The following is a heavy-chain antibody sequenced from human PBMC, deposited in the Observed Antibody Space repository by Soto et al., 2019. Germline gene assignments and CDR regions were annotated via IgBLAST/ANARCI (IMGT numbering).Heavy chain of an antibody. CDR2: ISGSGVST. CDR1: EFTFSSYA. CDR3: AKDRGVVVVVTTGGAFDL. J-gene: IGHJ3*01. V-gene: IGHV3-23*01. D-gene: IGHD3-22*01. Sequence: EAQLLESGGGLVHPGGSLRLSCEVSEFTFSSYAMSWVRQAPGKGLEWVSTISGSGVSTYYGDSVKGRFTISRDNSKNTLYLQMNSLRVEDTAMYYCAKDRGVVVVVTTGGAFDLWGQGTMVTVSS.